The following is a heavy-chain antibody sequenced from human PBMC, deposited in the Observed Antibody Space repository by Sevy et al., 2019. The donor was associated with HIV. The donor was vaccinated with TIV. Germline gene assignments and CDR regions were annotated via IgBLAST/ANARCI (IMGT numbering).Heavy chain of an antibody. CDR1: GFPFSNYW. J-gene: IGHJ4*02. CDR2: IKHDGSEK. Sequence: GGSLRLSCAVAGFPFSNYWMSWVRQAPGKGLEWVANIKHDGSEKYYADSVKGRFTISRDNARNSLYVQLNSLGAEDTAVYYCARDPGRSGYSAYDPSRDWGQGTLVTV. D-gene: IGHD5-12*01. V-gene: IGHV3-7*01. CDR3: ARDPGRSGYSAYDPSRD.